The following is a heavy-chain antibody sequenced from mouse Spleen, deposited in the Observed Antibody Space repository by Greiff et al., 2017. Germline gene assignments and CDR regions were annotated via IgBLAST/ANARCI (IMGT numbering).Heavy chain of an antibody. Sequence: EVQLVESEGGLVQPGSSMKLSCTASGFTFSDYYMAWVRQVPEKGLEWVANINYDGSSTYYLDSLKSRFIISRDNAKNILYLQMSSLKSEDTATYYCARDAWYFDVWGAGTTVTVSS. CDR2: INYDGSST. V-gene: IGHV5-16*01. J-gene: IGHJ1*01. CDR1: GFTFSDYY. CDR3: ARDAWYFDV.